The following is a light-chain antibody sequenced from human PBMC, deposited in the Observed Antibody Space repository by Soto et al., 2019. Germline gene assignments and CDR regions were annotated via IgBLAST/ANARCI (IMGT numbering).Light chain of an antibody. V-gene: IGKV2-28*01. J-gene: IGKJ4*01. CDR2: LGS. Sequence: DIVMTQSPLSLPVTPGEPASISCRSSQSLLYSNGYNYLDWYLQKPGQSPQLLIYLGSNRASGVPDRFSGSGSGTDFTLKISRVEAEDVGVYYCVQALQTPRTFGGGTKVEIK. CDR1: QSLLYSNGYNY. CDR3: VQALQTPRT.